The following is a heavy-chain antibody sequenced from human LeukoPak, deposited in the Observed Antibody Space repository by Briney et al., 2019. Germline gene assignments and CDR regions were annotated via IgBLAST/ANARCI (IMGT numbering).Heavy chain of an antibody. V-gene: IGHV1-8*01. D-gene: IGHD5-18*01. CDR1: GYTFTSHD. J-gene: IGHJ3*02. CDR3: ARDRQLWSPFDAFDI. CDR2: MNPNSANT. Sequence: ASVKVSCKASGYTFTSHDINWVRQATGQGLEWMGWMNPNSANTDYAQKFQGRVTMTRDTSISTAYMELSRLRSDDTAVYYCARDRQLWSPFDAFDIWGQGTMVTVSS.